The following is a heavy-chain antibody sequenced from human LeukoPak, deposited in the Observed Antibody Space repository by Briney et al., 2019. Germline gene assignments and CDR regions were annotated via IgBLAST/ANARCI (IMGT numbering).Heavy chain of an antibody. J-gene: IGHJ3*02. D-gene: IGHD1-26*01. Sequence: GGSLRLSCAASGFTFSSYDMHWVRQATGKGLEWVSAIGTAGDTYYPGSVKGRFTISRENAKNSLYLQMNSLRAEDTAVYYCASSGGEVGATNGAFDIWGQGTMVTVSS. CDR2: IGTAGDT. V-gene: IGHV3-13*01. CDR3: ASSGGEVGATNGAFDI. CDR1: GFTFSSYD.